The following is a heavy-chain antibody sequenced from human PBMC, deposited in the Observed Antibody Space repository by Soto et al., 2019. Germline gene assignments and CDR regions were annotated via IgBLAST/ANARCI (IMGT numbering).Heavy chain of an antibody. D-gene: IGHD3-10*01. CDR1: GFTFSSYW. J-gene: IGHJ6*02. CDR3: ASGRRVWFGELWYYYYGMDV. Sequence: GGSLRLSCAASGFTFSSYWMHWVRQAPGKGLVWVSRINSDGSSTSYADSVKGRFTISRDNAKNTLYLQMNSLRAEDTAVYYCASGRRVWFGELWYYYYGMDVWGQGTTVTVSS. CDR2: INSDGSST. V-gene: IGHV3-74*01.